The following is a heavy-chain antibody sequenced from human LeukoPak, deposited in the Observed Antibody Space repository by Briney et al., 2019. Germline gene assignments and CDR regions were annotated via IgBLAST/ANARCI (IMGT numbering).Heavy chain of an antibody. CDR3: AAAGPPYYYDSSGYYYYYGMDV. Sequence: SVKVSRKASGFTFTSSAMQWVRQARGQRLEWIGWIVVGSGNTNYAQKFQERVTITRDMSTSTAYMELSSLRSEDTAVYYCAAAGPPYYYDSSGYYYYYGMDVWGQGTTVTVSS. V-gene: IGHV1-58*02. CDR1: GFTFTSSA. J-gene: IGHJ6*02. CDR2: IVVGSGNT. D-gene: IGHD3-22*01.